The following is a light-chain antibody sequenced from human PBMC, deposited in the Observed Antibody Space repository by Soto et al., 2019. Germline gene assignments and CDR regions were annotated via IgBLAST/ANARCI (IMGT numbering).Light chain of an antibody. V-gene: IGKV3-15*01. CDR3: QQYNNWPRT. Sequence: EIVMTQSPATLSVSPGERATLSCRASQSVSSDLAWYHQKPGQAPGLLNFGASARATGIPARFRGSGFGTKFTFPFDGWQLKNFAVYYCQQYNNWPRTFGQGTK. CDR2: GAS. J-gene: IGKJ1*01. CDR1: QSVSSD.